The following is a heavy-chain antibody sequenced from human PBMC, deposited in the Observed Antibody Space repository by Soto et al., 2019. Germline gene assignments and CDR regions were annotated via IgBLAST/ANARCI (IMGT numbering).Heavy chain of an antibody. J-gene: IGHJ6*02. V-gene: IGHV3-21*01. CDR2: ISSSSSYI. Sequence: LRLSCAASGFTFSSYSMNWVRQAPGKGLEWVSSISSSSSYIYYADSVKGRFTISRDNAKNSLYLQMNSLRAEDTAVYYCARDHYYCSGGSCYRAGMDVWGQGATVTVSS. CDR3: ARDHYYCSGGSCYRAGMDV. D-gene: IGHD2-15*01. CDR1: GFTFSSYS.